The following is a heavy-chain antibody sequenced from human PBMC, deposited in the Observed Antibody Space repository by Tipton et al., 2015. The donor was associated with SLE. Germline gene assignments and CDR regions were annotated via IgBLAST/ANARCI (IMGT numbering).Heavy chain of an antibody. V-gene: IGHV4-34*01. Sequence: TLSLTCAVYGGSFSGYYWSWIRQPPGKGLEWIGEINHSGSTNYNPSLKSRVTISVDTSKNQFSLKLSSVTAADTAVYYCASPAVAGFDYWGQGTLVTVSS. CDR2: INHSGST. D-gene: IGHD6-19*01. CDR1: GGSFSGYY. CDR3: ASPAVAGFDY. J-gene: IGHJ4*02.